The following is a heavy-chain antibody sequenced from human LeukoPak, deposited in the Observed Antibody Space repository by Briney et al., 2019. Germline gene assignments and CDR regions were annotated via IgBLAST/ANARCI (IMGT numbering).Heavy chain of an antibody. V-gene: IGHV3-23*01. CDR3: ATVSMIAYFFNY. Sequence: GGSLRLSCAASGFTFSNYAMSWVRQAPGKGLEWVSGISGTGTSTYYAESVKGRFTVSRDNSKNTLYLQMNSLRAEDTAVYYCATVSMIAYFFNYWGQGTLVTVSS. J-gene: IGHJ4*02. D-gene: IGHD5/OR15-5a*01. CDR1: GFTFSNYA. CDR2: ISGTGTST.